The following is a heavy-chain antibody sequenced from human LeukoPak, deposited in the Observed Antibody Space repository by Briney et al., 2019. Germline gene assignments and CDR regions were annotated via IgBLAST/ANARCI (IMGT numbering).Heavy chain of an antibody. CDR2: ISGSGGST. Sequence: GGSLRLSCAASGFTFSSYAMSWVRQAPGKGLEWVSAISGSGGSTYYADSVKGRFTISRDNAKNSLYLQMNSLRAEDTAVYYCARDVRGDYYDFWSGYYYFDYWGQGTLVTVSS. CDR3: ARDVRGDYYDFWSGYYYFDY. D-gene: IGHD3-3*01. J-gene: IGHJ4*02. CDR1: GFTFSSYA. V-gene: IGHV3-23*01.